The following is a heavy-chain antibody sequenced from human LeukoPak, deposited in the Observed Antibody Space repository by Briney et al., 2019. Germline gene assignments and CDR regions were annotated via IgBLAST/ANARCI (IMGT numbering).Heavy chain of an antibody. V-gene: IGHV3-23*01. D-gene: IGHD2-2*01. CDR1: GFTFSSYG. CDR3: AKEEYSTRYYYYGMDV. J-gene: IGHJ6*02. CDR2: ISGGGDST. Sequence: PGGSLRLSCAASGFTFSSYGMHWVRQAPGKGLEWVSAISGGGDSTFYADSVKGRFTISRDNSKNTLYLQMSSLRAEDTAIYYCAKEEYSTRYYYYGMDVWGQGTTVTVSS.